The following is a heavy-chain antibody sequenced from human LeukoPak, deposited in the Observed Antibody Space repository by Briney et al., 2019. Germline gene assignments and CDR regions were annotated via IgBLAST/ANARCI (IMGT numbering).Heavy chain of an antibody. CDR3: ARGQSYYYYMGV. D-gene: IGHD6-19*01. Sequence: GGSLRLSCAASGFTFSNYGMNWVRQAPGKGLEWVSAISGSGGTTYYADSVKGRLTISRDNSKNTLYLQMSSLRDEDAAVYYCARGQSYYYYMGVWGKGTTVTISS. V-gene: IGHV3-23*01. CDR2: ISGSGGTT. CDR1: GFTFSNYG. J-gene: IGHJ6*03.